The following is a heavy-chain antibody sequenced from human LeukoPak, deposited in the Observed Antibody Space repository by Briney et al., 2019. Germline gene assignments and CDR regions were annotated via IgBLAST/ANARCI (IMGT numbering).Heavy chain of an antibody. Sequence: PGGSLRLSCAASGFTLSSYAMSWVRQAPGKGLEWVSAISGSGGSTYYADSVKGRFTISRDNSKNTLYLQMNSLRAEDTAVYYCAKDEASGSYFDYWGQGTLVTVSS. CDR1: GFTLSSYA. CDR3: AKDEASGSYFDY. J-gene: IGHJ4*02. V-gene: IGHV3-23*01. D-gene: IGHD1-26*01. CDR2: ISGSGGST.